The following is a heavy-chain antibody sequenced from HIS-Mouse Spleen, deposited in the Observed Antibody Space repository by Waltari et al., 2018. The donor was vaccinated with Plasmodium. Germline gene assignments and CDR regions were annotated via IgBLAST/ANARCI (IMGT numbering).Heavy chain of an antibody. Sequence: QVQLVESGGGVVQPGRSLRLSCAASGFTFSSYAMHWVRQAPGKGLEWVAVIAYDGSNIYYADSVKGRFNIARDNSKNTLYLQMNSLRAEDTAVYYCAREDGGGIVATITRVADWFDPWGQGTLVTVSS. CDR3: AREDGGGIVATITRVADWFDP. J-gene: IGHJ5*02. CDR1: GFTFSSYA. D-gene: IGHD5-12*01. V-gene: IGHV3-30-3*01. CDR2: IAYDGSNI.